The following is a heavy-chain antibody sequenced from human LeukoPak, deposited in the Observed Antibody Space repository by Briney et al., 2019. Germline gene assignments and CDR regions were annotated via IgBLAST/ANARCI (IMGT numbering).Heavy chain of an antibody. V-gene: IGHV3-11*04. J-gene: IGHJ4*02. Sequence: GGSLRLSCAASGFSFGDYYMTWIRQAPGKGLEWVSYISRSGTTIYYADSVKGRFTISRDSSKNSLYLQMNSLRAEDTAVYFCARDPGGAGGPFDYWGQGTLVTVSS. CDR2: ISRSGTTI. CDR3: ARDPGGAGGPFDY. D-gene: IGHD3-10*01. CDR1: GFSFGDYY.